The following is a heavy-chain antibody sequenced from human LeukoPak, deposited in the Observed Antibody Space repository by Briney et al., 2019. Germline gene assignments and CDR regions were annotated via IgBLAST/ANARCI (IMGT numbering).Heavy chain of an antibody. CDR3: ARVAAGYYYDSSGYYPIDY. V-gene: IGHV3-21*01. D-gene: IGHD3-22*01. J-gene: IGHJ4*02. CDR1: GFTFSSYS. CDR2: ISSSSSYI. Sequence: PGGSLRLSCAASGFTFSSYSMKWVRQAPGKGLEWVSSISSSSSYIYYADSVKGRFTISRDNAKNSLYLQMNSLRAEDTAVYYCARVAAGYYYDSSGYYPIDYWGQGTLVTVSS.